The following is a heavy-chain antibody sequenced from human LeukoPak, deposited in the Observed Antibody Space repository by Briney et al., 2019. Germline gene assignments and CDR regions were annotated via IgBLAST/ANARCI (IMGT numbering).Heavy chain of an antibody. CDR3: AIENVVVVVAATPYYFGY. CDR1: GFTFSSYW. D-gene: IGHD2-15*01. J-gene: IGHJ4*02. Sequence: GGSLRLSCAASGFTFSSYWMSWVRQAPGKGLEWVANIKQDGSEKYYVDSVKGRFTISRDNAKNLLYLQMNSLRAEDTAVYYCAIENVVVVVAATPYYFGYWGQGTLVTVSS. V-gene: IGHV3-7*01. CDR2: IKQDGSEK.